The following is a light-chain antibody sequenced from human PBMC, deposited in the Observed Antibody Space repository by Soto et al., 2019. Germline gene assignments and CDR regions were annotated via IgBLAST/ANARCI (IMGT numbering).Light chain of an antibody. V-gene: IGKV3-15*01. CDR2: DTS. CDR1: QSVSSN. Sequence: EIVMTQSPATLSVSPGERASLSCRASQSVSSNLAWYQQRPGQAPRLLIYDTSTRATGIPARFSGSGSGTDFTLTITRLEPEDFAVYYCQQYQSLTFGGGTKVDIK. CDR3: QQYQSLT. J-gene: IGKJ4*01.